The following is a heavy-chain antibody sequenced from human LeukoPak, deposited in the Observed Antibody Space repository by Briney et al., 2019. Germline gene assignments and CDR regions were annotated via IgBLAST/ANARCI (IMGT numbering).Heavy chain of an antibody. CDR2: IYHSGST. J-gene: IGHJ5*02. CDR1: GYSLSSGYY. CDR3: ARHYYDFWSGYYNNNWFDP. Sequence: SETLSLTCAVSGYSLSSGYYWGWIRQPPGKGLEWIGSIYHSGSTYYNPSLKSRVTISVDTSKNQFSLKLSSVTAADTAVYYCARHYYDFWSGYYNNNWFDPWGQGTLVTVSS. D-gene: IGHD3-3*01. V-gene: IGHV4-38-2*01.